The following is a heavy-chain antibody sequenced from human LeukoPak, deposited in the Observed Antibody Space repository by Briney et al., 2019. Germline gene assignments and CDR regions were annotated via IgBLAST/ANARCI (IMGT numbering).Heavy chain of an antibody. CDR3: TREAPGTASSDYYSSAFDI. Sequence: QPGRSLRLSCTASEFTFGDFAISWVRQAPGKGLEWVGFIRSRTYGGTAEYAASVKGRISISRDDSKSIAYLQMNSLKTEDTAVYYCTREAPGTASSDYYSSAFDIWGQGTMVTVSS. CDR2: IRSRTYGGTA. D-gene: IGHD3-22*01. V-gene: IGHV3-49*04. J-gene: IGHJ3*02. CDR1: EFTFGDFA.